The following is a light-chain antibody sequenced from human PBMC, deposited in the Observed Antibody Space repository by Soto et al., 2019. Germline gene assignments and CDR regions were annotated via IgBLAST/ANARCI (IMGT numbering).Light chain of an antibody. CDR2: DAS. J-gene: IGKJ1*01. V-gene: IGKV3-11*01. CDR3: QQRSNWPPENT. Sequence: EIVLTQSPATLSLSPGERATLSCRASQSVSSYLAWYQQKPGQAPRLLIYDASNRATGIPARFSGSGSGTDFTLTISSLEPEDFAVYYCQQRSNWPPENTFGQGTKVEIK. CDR1: QSVSSY.